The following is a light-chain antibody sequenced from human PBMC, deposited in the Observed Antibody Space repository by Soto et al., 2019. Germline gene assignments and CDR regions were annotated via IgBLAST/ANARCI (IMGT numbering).Light chain of an antibody. Sequence: IVLTQSPGTLSLSPGERATLSCRASQRVSSSYLAWYQQRPGQAPRLLIFGASYRATGIPDRFSGSGSGTDFTLTISRLEPEDFAVYYCQHYSSSPPEFTFGPGTKVDSK. J-gene: IGKJ3*01. CDR2: GAS. CDR3: QHYSSSPPEFT. V-gene: IGKV3-20*01. CDR1: QRVSSSY.